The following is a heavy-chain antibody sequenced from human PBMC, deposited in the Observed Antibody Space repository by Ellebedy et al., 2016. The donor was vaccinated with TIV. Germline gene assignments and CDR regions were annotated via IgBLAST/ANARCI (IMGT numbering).Heavy chain of an antibody. Sequence: PGGSLRLSCTASGFTFSSYAISWVRQAPGKGLLWVSAISGSGGSTYYADSVRGRFTFSRDKSKNTLYLQRNSLRADDTSVYYCARLSHDESEYSNWFDLWGQGTRVTVSS. CDR2: ISGSGGST. J-gene: IGHJ5*02. V-gene: IGHV3-23*01. D-gene: IGHD2-15*01. CDR3: ARLSHDESEYSNWFDL. CDR1: GFTFSSYA.